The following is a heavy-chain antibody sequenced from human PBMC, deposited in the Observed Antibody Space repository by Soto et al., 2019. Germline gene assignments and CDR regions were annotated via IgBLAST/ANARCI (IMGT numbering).Heavy chain of an antibody. V-gene: IGHV3-23*01. CDR2: ISVRSDNT. J-gene: IGHJ6*02. CDR1: GFTFYSYA. Sequence: EVQLLASGGGLVQPGGSLRLSCAASGFTFYSYAMDWVRQAPGKGLEWVSSISVRSDNTYYADSVKGRFTISRDHSKSTLYLQVNSLRAEDTAIYYCAKRGDSYYYGMNVWGQGTTVTVSS. CDR3: AKRGDSYYYGMNV. D-gene: IGHD3-16*01.